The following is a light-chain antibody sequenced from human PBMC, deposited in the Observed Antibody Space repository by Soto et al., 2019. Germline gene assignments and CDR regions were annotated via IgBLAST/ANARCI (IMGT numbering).Light chain of an antibody. CDR3: AALDGSLNGWV. Sequence: QSVLTQAPSASGTPGQRVTISCSGSSSSIGSNTVSWYQQVPGTAPKLLIYSNDQRPSGVPDRFSGSKSGTSASLAIGGLQSEDEADYYCAALDGSLNGWVFGGGTKVTVL. CDR1: SSSIGSNT. V-gene: IGLV1-44*01. CDR2: SND. J-gene: IGLJ3*02.